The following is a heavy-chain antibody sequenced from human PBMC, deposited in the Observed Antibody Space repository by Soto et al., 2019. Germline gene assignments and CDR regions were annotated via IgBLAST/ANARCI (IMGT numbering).Heavy chain of an antibody. V-gene: IGHV3-48*01. Sequence: GSLRPFCATLWIPLRSLSLNWVRPAPGKGLEWVSYISSSSSTIYYADSVKGRFTISRDNAKNSLYLQMNSLRAEDTAVYYCARDSGYSYGPLDYWGQGTLVTVSS. CDR1: WIPLRSLS. CDR3: ARDSGYSYGPLDY. CDR2: ISSSSSTI. D-gene: IGHD5-18*01. J-gene: IGHJ4*02.